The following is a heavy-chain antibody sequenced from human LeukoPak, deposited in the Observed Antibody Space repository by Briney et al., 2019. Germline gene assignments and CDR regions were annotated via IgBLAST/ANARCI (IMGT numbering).Heavy chain of an antibody. Sequence: SETLSLTCTVSGYSISSGYYWGWIRQPPGKGLEWIGSIYHSGSTYYKPSLKSRVTISVDTSKNQFSLKLRSVTAADTAVYYCARVAHDLYPYYFDYWGQGALVTVSS. CDR1: GYSISSGYY. CDR2: IYHSGST. CDR3: ARVAHDLYPYYFDY. D-gene: IGHD5/OR15-5a*01. V-gene: IGHV4-38-2*02. J-gene: IGHJ4*02.